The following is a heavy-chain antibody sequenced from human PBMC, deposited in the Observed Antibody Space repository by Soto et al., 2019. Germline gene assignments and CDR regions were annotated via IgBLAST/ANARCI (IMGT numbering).Heavy chain of an antibody. Sequence: SVKVSCKASGGTFSSYAISWVRQAPGQGLEWMGGIIPIFGTANYAQKFQGRVTITADESTSTAYMELSSLRSEDTAVYYCARRWSSTTDYYYYGMDVWAQGTTVTVSS. D-gene: IGHD4-17*01. V-gene: IGHV1-69*13. CDR3: ARRWSSTTDYYYYGMDV. CDR2: IIPIFGTA. CDR1: GGTFSSYA. J-gene: IGHJ6*02.